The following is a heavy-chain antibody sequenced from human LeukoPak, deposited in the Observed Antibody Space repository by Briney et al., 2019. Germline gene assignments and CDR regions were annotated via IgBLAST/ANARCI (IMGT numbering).Heavy chain of an antibody. CDR2: MNPNSGNT. CDR1: GYTFTSYD. J-gene: IGHJ6*03. Sequence: ASVKVSCKASGYTFTSYDINWVRQATGQGLEWMGWMNPNSGNTGYAQKFQGRVTITRNTSISTAYMELSSLRSEDTAVYYCARSKKESGVSSGWYLPIYYYYMDIWGKGTTVTVSS. V-gene: IGHV1-8*03. CDR3: ARSKKESGVSSGWYLPIYYYYMDI. D-gene: IGHD6-19*01.